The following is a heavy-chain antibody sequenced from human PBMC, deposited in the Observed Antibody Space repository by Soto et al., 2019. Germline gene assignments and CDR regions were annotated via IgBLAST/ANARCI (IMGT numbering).Heavy chain of an antibody. Sequence: QVQLVESGGGVVQPGRSLRLSCAASGFTFSSYGMHWVRQAPGKGLEWVAVIWYDGNNAYYADSVKGRFTIARDKSKNTLYLQMNSLRAEDTAVYYCAKDVGLAADGTSYFYGMDVWGQGTTVSVSS. CDR2: IWYDGNNA. V-gene: IGHV3-33*03. CDR1: GFTFSSYG. D-gene: IGHD6-13*01. J-gene: IGHJ6*02. CDR3: AKDVGLAADGTSYFYGMDV.